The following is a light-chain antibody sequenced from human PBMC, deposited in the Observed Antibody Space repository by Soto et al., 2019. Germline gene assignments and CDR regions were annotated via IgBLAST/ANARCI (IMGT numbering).Light chain of an antibody. V-gene: IGKV3-11*01. CDR2: DAS. CDR3: QQRGNWFLT. CDR1: QSVSIS. J-gene: IGKJ5*01. Sequence: EIVLTQSPDTLSLSPGERATLSCRASQSVSISLAWYQKKTGQAPRRLIYDASKRATGIPARFSGSGSGTDITLTISSLEPEDFAVYYCQQRGNWFLTFGQGTRLEIK.